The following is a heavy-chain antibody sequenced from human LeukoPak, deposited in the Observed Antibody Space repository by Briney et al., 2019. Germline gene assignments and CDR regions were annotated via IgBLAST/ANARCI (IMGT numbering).Heavy chain of an antibody. D-gene: IGHD3-22*01. CDR3: ARRDYYDSSGYSPLFDY. V-gene: IGHV3-23*01. Sequence: GGSLRLSCATSGFTFSIYTMTWVRQSPGKGLEWVSGISGSGDGTYYADPVKGRFTISRDNSKNTLYLQMNSLRAEDTAVYYCARRDYYDSSGYSPLFDYWGQGTLVTVSS. CDR2: ISGSGDGT. J-gene: IGHJ4*02. CDR1: GFTFSIYT.